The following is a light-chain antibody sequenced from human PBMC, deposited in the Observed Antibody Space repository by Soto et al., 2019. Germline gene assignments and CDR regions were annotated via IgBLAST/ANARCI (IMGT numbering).Light chain of an antibody. J-gene: IGKJ1*01. CDR2: GAS. Sequence: EIGLTQSPGTLSLSPGERATLSCRASQSVSSSYLAWYQQKPGQAPRLLIYGASSRATGIPDRFSGSGSGTDFTLTISRLEPEDLAVYYCQQYGSSPWTFGQGTKVEIK. V-gene: IGKV3-20*01. CDR3: QQYGSSPWT. CDR1: QSVSSSY.